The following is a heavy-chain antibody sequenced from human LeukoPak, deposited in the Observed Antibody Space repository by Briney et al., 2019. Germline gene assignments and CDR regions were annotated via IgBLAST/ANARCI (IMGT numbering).Heavy chain of an antibody. CDR3: TTRGGSFSIFDY. Sequence: PGGSLRLSCAASGFTFSDAWMSWVRQAPGKGLEWVGRIKSKADGGTTDYAAPVKGRFTISRDDSKNTLYLQMNSLKTEDTAVYYCTTRGGSFSIFDYWGQGTLVTVSS. CDR2: IKSKADGGTT. D-gene: IGHD1-26*01. CDR1: GFTFSDAW. V-gene: IGHV3-15*01. J-gene: IGHJ4*02.